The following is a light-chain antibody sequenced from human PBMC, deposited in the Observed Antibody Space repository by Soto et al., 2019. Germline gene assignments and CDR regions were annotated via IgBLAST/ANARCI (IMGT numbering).Light chain of an antibody. CDR3: QQYDNSRT. J-gene: IGKJ1*01. CDR1: QSVNRRS. V-gene: IGKV3-20*01. CDR2: GIS. Sequence: IVLTQSPGTLSLSPGEGATLSCRASQSVNRRSLAWYQQKPGQAPRLLISGISNRATGIPDRFSGSGSGAHFTLTISRLEPEDFAVYYCQQYDNSRTFGQGTKVEIK.